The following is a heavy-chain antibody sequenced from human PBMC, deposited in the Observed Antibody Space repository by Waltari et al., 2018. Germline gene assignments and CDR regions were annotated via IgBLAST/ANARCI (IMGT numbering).Heavy chain of an antibody. D-gene: IGHD3-16*01. J-gene: IGHJ3*02. V-gene: IGHV1-69*12. Sequence: QVQLVQSGAEVKKPGSSVKVSCKASGDTFRTYDITWVRPAPGQGLEWMRGIIPSFATPSYPQKFQGRVSITADASTKTAYMELSSLRSEDTAVYYCARDVSLVVTDDDPDIWGQGTMVTVSS. CDR1: GDTFRTYD. CDR2: IIPSFATP. CDR3: ARDVSLVVTDDDPDI.